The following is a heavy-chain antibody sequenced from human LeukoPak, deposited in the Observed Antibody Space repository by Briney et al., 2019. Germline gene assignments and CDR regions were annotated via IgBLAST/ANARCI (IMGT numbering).Heavy chain of an antibody. Sequence: ASVKVSCKASGYTFTNYGINWVRQATGQGLEWMGWMNPNSGNTGYAQKFQGRVTMTRNTSISTAYMELSSLRSEDTAVYYCASQWRGGYGNYYYYGMDVWGQGTTVTVSS. CDR2: MNPNSGNT. D-gene: IGHD5-12*01. CDR1: GYTFTNYG. CDR3: ASQWRGGYGNYYYYGMDV. V-gene: IGHV1-8*02. J-gene: IGHJ6*02.